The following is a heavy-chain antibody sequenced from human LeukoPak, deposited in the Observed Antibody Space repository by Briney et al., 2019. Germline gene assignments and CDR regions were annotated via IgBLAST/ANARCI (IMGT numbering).Heavy chain of an antibody. CDR1: GGSFSGYY. D-gene: IGHD2/OR15-2a*01. CDR3: ARDRGSSTLGFYYYGMDV. V-gene: IGHV4-34*01. CDR2: INHSGST. J-gene: IGHJ6*02. Sequence: SETLSLTCAVYGGSFSGYYWSWIRQPPGKGLEWIGEINHSGSTNYNPSLKSRVTISVDTSKNQFSLKLSSVTAAGTAVYYCARDRGSSTLGFYYYGMDVWGQGTTVTVSS.